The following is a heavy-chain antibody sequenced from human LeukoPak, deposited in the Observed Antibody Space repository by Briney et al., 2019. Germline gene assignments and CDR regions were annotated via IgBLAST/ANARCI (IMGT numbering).Heavy chain of an antibody. Sequence: GGSLRLSCAASGFTVSSNYMTWVHQAPGKGLEWVSVLYSGGSTYYADSVKGRFTISRDNSKNTLYLQMNSLRAEDTAVYYCTTATRFDYWGQGTLVTVSS. CDR2: LYSGGST. CDR3: TTATRFDY. D-gene: IGHD1-1*01. V-gene: IGHV3-53*01. J-gene: IGHJ4*02. CDR1: GFTVSSNY.